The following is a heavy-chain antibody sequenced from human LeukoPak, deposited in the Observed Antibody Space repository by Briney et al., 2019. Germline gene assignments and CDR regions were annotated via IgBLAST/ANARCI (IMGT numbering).Heavy chain of an antibody. Sequence: GGSLRLSCAASGFTFSSYSMNWVRQALGKGLEWVSSISSSSSYIYYADSVKGRFTISRDNAKNSLYLQMNSLRAEDTAVYYCARDYGANRIFDYWGQGTLVTVSS. CDR1: GFTFSSYS. V-gene: IGHV3-21*01. D-gene: IGHD4-17*01. CDR2: ISSSSSYI. CDR3: ARDYGANRIFDY. J-gene: IGHJ4*02.